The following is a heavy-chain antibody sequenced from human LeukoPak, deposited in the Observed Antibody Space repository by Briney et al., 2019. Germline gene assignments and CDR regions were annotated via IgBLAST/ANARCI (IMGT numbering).Heavy chain of an antibody. CDR2: IFNTGNT. J-gene: IGHJ4*02. Sequence: SETLSLTCSVSGGSINSHYWSWIRQPPGKRLEWIGYIFNTGNTNYNPSLASRVTMSVDTSRAQFFLRLSPVTAADTAIYYCASRPADTTWYGVFDYWSQGALVTVSS. D-gene: IGHD3-10*01. V-gene: IGHV4-59*11. CDR3: ASRPADTTWYGVFDY. CDR1: GGSINSHY.